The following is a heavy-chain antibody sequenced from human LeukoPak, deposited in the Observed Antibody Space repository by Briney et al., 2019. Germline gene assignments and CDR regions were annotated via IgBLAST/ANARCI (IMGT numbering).Heavy chain of an antibody. CDR2: INPAGSET. Sequence: GSLRLSCAASGFSFNAYWMAWVRQAPGTGLEWVANINPAGSETFLVDPVKGRFSISRDHAKNLVYLQMNSLRAEDTAVYYCATFGLVAALDLWGQATLVTVSS. CDR1: GFSFNAYW. D-gene: IGHD5-12*01. J-gene: IGHJ4*02. V-gene: IGHV3-7*01. CDR3: ATFGLVAALDL.